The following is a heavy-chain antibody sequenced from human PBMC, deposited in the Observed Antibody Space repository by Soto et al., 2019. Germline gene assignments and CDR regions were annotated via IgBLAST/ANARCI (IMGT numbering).Heavy chain of an antibody. CDR2: ISGSGGST. V-gene: IGHV3-23*01. J-gene: IGHJ5*02. CDR1: GFTFSSYA. CDR3: AKDKALYYGSGSYSP. Sequence: LRLSCAASGFTFSSYAMSWVRQAPGKGLEWVSAISGSGGSTYYADSVKGRFTISRDNSRNTLYLQMNSLRAEDTAVYYCAKDKALYYGSGSYSPWGQGTLVTVSS. D-gene: IGHD3-10*01.